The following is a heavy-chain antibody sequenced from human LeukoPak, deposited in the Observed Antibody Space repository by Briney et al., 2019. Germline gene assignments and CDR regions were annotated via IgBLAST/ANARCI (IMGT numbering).Heavy chain of an antibody. J-gene: IGHJ5*02. CDR3: ARSRTEDYGDWWWFDP. V-gene: IGHV1-3*01. Sequence: GASVKVSCKASGYTFISYAMHWVRQAPGQRLEWMGWINAGNGNTKYSQKFQGRVTITRDTSASTAYMEVSSLRSEDAAVYYCARSRTEDYGDWWWFDPWGQGTLVTVSS. CDR2: INAGNGNT. D-gene: IGHD4-17*01. CDR1: GYTFISYA.